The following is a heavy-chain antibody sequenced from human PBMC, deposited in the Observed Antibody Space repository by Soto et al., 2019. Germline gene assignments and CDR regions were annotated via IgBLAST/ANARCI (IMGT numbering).Heavy chain of an antibody. D-gene: IGHD5-12*01. CDR2: VWYDGGNK. CDR3: VRAAGYSGNDYVYYYGMDV. J-gene: IGHJ6*02. CDR1: GFTFRNYG. V-gene: IGHV3-33*01. Sequence: QVQLVESGGGVVQPGRSLRLSCAASGFTFRNYGMHWVRQAPAKGLEWVALVWYDGGNKNYVDSVKGRFTISRDNSKNTLYLQMNSLRDEDTAVHYCVRAAGYSGNDYVYYYGMDVWGQGTTVTVSS.